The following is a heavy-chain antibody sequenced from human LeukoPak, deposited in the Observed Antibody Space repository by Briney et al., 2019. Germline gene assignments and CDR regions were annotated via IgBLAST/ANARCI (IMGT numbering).Heavy chain of an antibody. D-gene: IGHD5-24*01. V-gene: IGHV5-51*01. J-gene: IGHJ3*02. CDR3: ARGFFGYNDAFDI. Sequence: GESLKISCKGSGYGFTSYWIGWVRQMPGKGLEWMGIIYPGDSDTRYSPSFQGQVTISADKSISTACLQWSSLKASDTAMYYCARGFFGYNDAFDIWGLGTMVTVSS. CDR2: IYPGDSDT. CDR1: GYGFTSYW.